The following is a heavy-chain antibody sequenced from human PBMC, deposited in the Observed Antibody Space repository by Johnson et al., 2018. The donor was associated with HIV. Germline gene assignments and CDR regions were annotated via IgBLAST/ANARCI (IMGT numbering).Heavy chain of an antibody. Sequence: QVQLVESGGGLVKPGGSLRLSCAASGFTFISYAMHWVRQAPGKGLEWVAVISYDGSNKYYADSVKGRFTISRDNSKNTLYVQMNSLRDEDTAVYYCAREGRGRIDAFDIWGQGTMVTVS. CDR2: ISYDGSNK. CDR1: GFTFISYA. D-gene: IGHD3-16*01. V-gene: IGHV3-30-3*01. J-gene: IGHJ3*02. CDR3: AREGRGRIDAFDI.